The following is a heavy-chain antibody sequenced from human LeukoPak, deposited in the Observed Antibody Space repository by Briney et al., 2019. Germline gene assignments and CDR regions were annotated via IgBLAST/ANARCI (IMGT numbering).Heavy chain of an antibody. V-gene: IGHV3-74*01. CDR1: GFTFSSYW. CDR2: INSDGSST. Sequence: PGGSLRLSCAASGFTFSSYWMHWVRQAPGKGLVWVSHINSDGSSTSYADSVKGRFTISRDKVKKMLYLQINSLRAEDTAVYYCARDRGGYFDYWGRGTLVTVSS. J-gene: IGHJ4*02. D-gene: IGHD3-10*01. CDR3: ARDRGGYFDY.